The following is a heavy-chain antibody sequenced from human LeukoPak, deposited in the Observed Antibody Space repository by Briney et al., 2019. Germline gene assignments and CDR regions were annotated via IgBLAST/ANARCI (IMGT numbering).Heavy chain of an antibody. CDR2: ISRSSNYI. Sequence: GGSLRPSCAASGFTFSNYNINWVRQAPGKGLEWVSSISRSSNYIYYADSVKGRFTISRDNAKNSLYLQMNSLRAEDTAVYYCARSPGGSGYYHLDYWGQGTLVTVSS. CDR3: ARSPGGSGYYHLDY. J-gene: IGHJ4*02. CDR1: GFTFSNYN. V-gene: IGHV3-21*01. D-gene: IGHD3-22*01.